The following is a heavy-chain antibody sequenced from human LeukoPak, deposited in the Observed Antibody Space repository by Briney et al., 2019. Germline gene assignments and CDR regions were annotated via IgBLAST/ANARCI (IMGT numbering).Heavy chain of an antibody. CDR2: TYHSGST. V-gene: IGHV4-4*02. D-gene: IGHD1-26*01. CDR1: GGSISSSNW. J-gene: IGHJ4*02. Sequence: SETLSLTCAVSGGSISSSNWWSWVRQPPGKGLEWIGETYHSGSTNYNPSLKSRVTISVDKSKNQFSLKLSSVTAADTAVYYCAVEVGASNTDYWGQGTLVTVSS. CDR3: AVEVGASNTDY.